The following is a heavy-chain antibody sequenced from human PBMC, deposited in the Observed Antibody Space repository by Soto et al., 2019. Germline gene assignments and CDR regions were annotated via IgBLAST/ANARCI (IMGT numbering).Heavy chain of an antibody. CDR1: GFTFSTYG. J-gene: IGHJ4*02. V-gene: IGHV3-30*18. CDR3: AKELGRYCSGGGCYYFDY. D-gene: IGHD2-15*01. CDR2: ISYDGSNK. Sequence: QVQLVESGGGVVQPGRSLRLSCAASGFTFSTYGMHWVRQAPGKGLEWVAVISYDGSNKYCADSVKGRFTISRDNFKNSLFMQMNSLTAEYTAVYYCAKELGRYCSGGGCYYFDYWGQGTLVTVSS.